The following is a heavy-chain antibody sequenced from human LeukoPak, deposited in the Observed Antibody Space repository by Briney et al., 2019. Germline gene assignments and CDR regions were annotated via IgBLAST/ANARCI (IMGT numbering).Heavy chain of an antibody. J-gene: IGHJ5*02. V-gene: IGHV3-48*02. CDR1: GFTFSSYS. D-gene: IGHD2-21*01. Sequence: PGGSLRLSCAASGFTFSSYSMNWVRQAPGKGLEWVSYISSSRSTIYYADSVKGRFTISRDNAKNSLYRQMNSLRDEDTAVYYCARDLFGYRGSWGQGTLVTVSS. CDR3: ARDLFGYRGS. CDR2: ISSSRSTI.